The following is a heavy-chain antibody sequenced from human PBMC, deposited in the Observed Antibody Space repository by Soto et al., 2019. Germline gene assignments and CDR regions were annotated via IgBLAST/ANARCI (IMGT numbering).Heavy chain of an antibody. CDR2: ISGYSGTT. J-gene: IGHJ6*04. Sequence: QVQLVQSGAEVKKPGASVKVSCKASGYTFTNYGISWVRQAPGQGLEWMGWISGYSGTTNYAQNLQGRVTMTTDTSPTPAYTELRSLRYDATAVYYCVRVMAVVPAAMCYGMCAWGEGTTVTVSS. V-gene: IGHV1-18*01. CDR1: GYTFTNYG. CDR3: VRVMAVVPAAMCYGMCA. D-gene: IGHD2-2*01.